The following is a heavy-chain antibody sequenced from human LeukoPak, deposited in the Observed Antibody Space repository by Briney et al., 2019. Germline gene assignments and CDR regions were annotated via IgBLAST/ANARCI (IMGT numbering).Heavy chain of an antibody. CDR3: ASAPADGSGYYNFNY. CDR2: INQGGNEK. D-gene: IGHD3-22*01. Sequence: PGGSLRLSCAVSGFSFSSYWMSWVRQAPGKGLEWVANINQGGNEKYYVDSVKGRFTISRDNAKNSLYLQMNSLRAEDTAVYYCASAPADGSGYYNFNYWGQGTLVTVSS. J-gene: IGHJ4*02. CDR1: GFSFSSYW. V-gene: IGHV3-7*01.